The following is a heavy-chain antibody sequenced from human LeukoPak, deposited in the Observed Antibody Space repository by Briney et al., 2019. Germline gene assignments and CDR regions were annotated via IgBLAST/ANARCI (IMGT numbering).Heavy chain of an antibody. CDR1: GGSISSYY. Sequence: SETLSLTCTVSGGSISSYYWSWIRQPAGKGLEWIGRIYTSGSTDYNPSLKSRVTMSVDTSKNQSSLKLSSVTAADTAVYYCARGENAGTNFDYWGQGTLVTVSS. CDR2: IYTSGST. V-gene: IGHV4-4*07. CDR3: ARGENAGTNFDY. J-gene: IGHJ4*02. D-gene: IGHD6-13*01.